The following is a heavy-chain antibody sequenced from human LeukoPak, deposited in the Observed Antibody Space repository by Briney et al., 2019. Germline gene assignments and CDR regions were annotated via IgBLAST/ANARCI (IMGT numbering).Heavy chain of an antibody. CDR1: GGSISSSSYY. CDR2: IYYSGST. V-gene: IGHV4-39*01. Sequence: SETLSLTCTASGGSISSSSYYWGWIRQPPGKGLEWIGSIYYSGSTYYNPSLKSRVTISVDTSKNQFSLKLSSVTAADTAVYYCARQNGGSYLPFDYWGQGTLVTVSS. D-gene: IGHD1-26*01. CDR3: ARQNGGSYLPFDY. J-gene: IGHJ4*02.